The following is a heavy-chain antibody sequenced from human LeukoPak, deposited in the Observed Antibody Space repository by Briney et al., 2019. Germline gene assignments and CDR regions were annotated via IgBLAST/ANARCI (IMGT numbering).Heavy chain of an antibody. D-gene: IGHD2-15*01. V-gene: IGHV3-48*03. CDR3: ARALYCNSGSCYSGYYYGMDV. CDR1: GFTFSSYE. J-gene: IGHJ6*02. Sequence: PGGSLRLSCAASGFTFSSYEMNWVRQAPGKGLDWVSYISSSGSTIYYADSVKGRFTISRDNAKNSLFLQMNSLRAEDTAAYYCARALYCNSGSCYSGYYYGMDVWGQGTTVTVSS. CDR2: ISSSGSTI.